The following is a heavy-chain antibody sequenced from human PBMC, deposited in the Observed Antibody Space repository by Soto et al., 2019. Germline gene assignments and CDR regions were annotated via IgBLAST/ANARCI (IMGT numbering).Heavy chain of an antibody. D-gene: IGHD6-19*01. V-gene: IGHV1-69*13. CDR2: IIPIFGTA. Sequence: ASVKVSCKDSGCTFSSYAISWVRQAPAQGLEWVGGIIPIFGTAKYARKFQGGVTITADESKSTAYMELSRLRSEDTAVYYSSRDIEAYTSGFNGFDSGGPGTLVTVSS. CDR3: SRDIEAYTSGFNGFDS. J-gene: IGHJ5*01. CDR1: GCTFSSYA.